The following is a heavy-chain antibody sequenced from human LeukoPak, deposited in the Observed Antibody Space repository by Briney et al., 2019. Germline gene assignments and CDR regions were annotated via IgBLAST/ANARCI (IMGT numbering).Heavy chain of an antibody. CDR2: IKSKTNGGTT. CDR3: TALGYPQNFHH. V-gene: IGHV3-15*01. J-gene: IGHJ4*02. Sequence: APGKGLEWVGRIKSKTNGGTTDYASPVKVGFTISRDDSKNTLYFEMNSLKTEDTAVYYCTALGYPQNFHHWGQGTLVTVSS. D-gene: IGHD2-15*01.